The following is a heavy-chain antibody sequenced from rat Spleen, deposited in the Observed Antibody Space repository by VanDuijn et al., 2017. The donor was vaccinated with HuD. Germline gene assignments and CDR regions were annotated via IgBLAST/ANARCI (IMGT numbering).Heavy chain of an antibody. V-gene: IGHV2-63*01. Sequence: QVQLKETGPDLVQLTQTLSITCTVSGFSLTTYNVHWVRQPPGKGLEWMGAMWNGGGTEYNSVLKSRLSISRDTSKSQVFLKINRLQTDDTGTYYCTRETAYGYPFDYWGQGVMVTVSS. D-gene: IGHD1-7*01. J-gene: IGHJ2*01. CDR1: GFSLTTYN. CDR3: TRETAYGYPFDY. CDR2: MWNGGGT.